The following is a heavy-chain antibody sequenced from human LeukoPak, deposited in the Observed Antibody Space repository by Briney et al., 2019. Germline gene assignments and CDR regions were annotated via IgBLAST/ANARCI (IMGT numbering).Heavy chain of an antibody. CDR3: ARDGSGTYYYGMDV. D-gene: IGHD3-10*01. Sequence: GGSLRLSCAASGFTFSSYGMHWVRQAPGKGLVWVSRINSDGSSTSYADSVKGRFTISRDNAKNTLYLQMNSLRAEDTAVYYCARDGSGTYYYGMDVWGKGTTVTVSS. CDR2: INSDGSST. V-gene: IGHV3-74*01. J-gene: IGHJ6*04. CDR1: GFTFSSYG.